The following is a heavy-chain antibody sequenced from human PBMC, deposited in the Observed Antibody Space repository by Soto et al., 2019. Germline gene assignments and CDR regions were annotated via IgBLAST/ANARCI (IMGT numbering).Heavy chain of an antibody. V-gene: IGHV3-73*01. D-gene: IGHD2-15*01. CDR2: IRSKANSYAT. CDR1: GFTFSGSA. Sequence: GGSLRLSCAASGFTFSGSAMHWVRQASGKGLEWVGRIRSKANSYATAYAASVKGRFTISRDDSKNTAYLQMNSLKTEDTAVYYCTSTPLSLSCRNPHDRFYYWGQGTPVPGSA. CDR3: TSTPLSLSCRNPHDRFYY. J-gene: IGHJ4*02.